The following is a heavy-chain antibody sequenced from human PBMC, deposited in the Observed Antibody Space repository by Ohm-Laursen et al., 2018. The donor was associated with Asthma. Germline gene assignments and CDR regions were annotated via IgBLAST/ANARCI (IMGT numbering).Heavy chain of an antibody. CDR2: IWYDGSNK. CDR3: ARGYCSGGNCYSPLDY. D-gene: IGHD2-15*01. Sequence: SLRLSCAASGFTFSSYGMHWVRQAPGKGLEWVAVIWYDGSNKYYADSVKGRFTISRDNSKNTLYLQMNSLRAEDTAVYYCARGYCSGGNCYSPLDYWGQGTLVTVSS. CDR1: GFTFSSYG. V-gene: IGHV3-33*08. J-gene: IGHJ4*02.